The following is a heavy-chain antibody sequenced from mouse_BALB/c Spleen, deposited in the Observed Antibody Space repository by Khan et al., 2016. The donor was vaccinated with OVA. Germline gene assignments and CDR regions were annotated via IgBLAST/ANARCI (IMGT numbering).Heavy chain of an antibody. CDR2: IRSGGFTN. D-gene: IGHD2-4*01. J-gene: IGHJ1*01. Sequence: EVELVESGGGLVKPGGSLKLSCAASGFAFSSYDLSWVSQTPEKRLEWVAYIRSGGFTNYYLDTMAGRFSIYRDNAKNTLSLQMSSLQSEDTAIYSRARHQATMITTSWYCDVWGAGATVTVSS. CDR1: GFAFSSYD. CDR3: ARHQATMITTSWYCDV. V-gene: IGHV5-12-1*01.